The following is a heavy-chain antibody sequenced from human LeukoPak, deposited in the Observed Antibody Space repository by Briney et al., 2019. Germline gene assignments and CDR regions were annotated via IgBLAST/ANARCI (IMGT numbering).Heavy chain of an antibody. J-gene: IGHJ6*04. CDR1: GYSFTSYW. CDR3: ARHIGFGVYYYGMDV. D-gene: IGHD3-10*01. V-gene: IGHV5-10-1*01. CDR2: IDPSDSYT. Sequence: GESLKISCKGSGYSFTSYWISWVRQMPGKGLEWMGRIDPSDSYTNYSPSFQGHVTISADKSISTAYLQWSSLKASDTAMYYCARHIGFGVYYYGMDVWGKGTTVTVSS.